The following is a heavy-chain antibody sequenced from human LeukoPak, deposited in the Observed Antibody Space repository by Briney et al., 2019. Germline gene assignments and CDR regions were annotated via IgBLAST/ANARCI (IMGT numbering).Heavy chain of an antibody. CDR2: ISSSSSYI. Sequence: GGSLRLSCAASGFTFSSYSMNWVRQAPGKGLEWVSSISSSSSYIYYADSVKGRFTISRDNAKNSLYLQMNSLRAEDTAVYYCARVVVGAYNWFDPWGQGTLVTVSS. D-gene: IGHD1-26*01. V-gene: IGHV3-21*01. J-gene: IGHJ5*02. CDR1: GFTFSSYS. CDR3: ARVVVGAYNWFDP.